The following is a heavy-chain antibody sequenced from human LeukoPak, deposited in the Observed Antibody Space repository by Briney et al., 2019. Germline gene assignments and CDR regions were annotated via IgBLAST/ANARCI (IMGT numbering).Heavy chain of an antibody. CDR3: ASSYYYDSSGYSKGAFDI. Sequence: TSQTLSLTCTVSGDSISSGSYYWSWIRQPAGKGLEWIGRIYTSGSTNYNPSLKSRVTISVDTSKNQFSLKLSSVTAADTAVYYCASSYYYDSSGYSKGAFDIWGQGTMVTVSS. J-gene: IGHJ3*02. CDR2: IYTSGST. V-gene: IGHV4-61*02. D-gene: IGHD3-22*01. CDR1: GDSISSGSYY.